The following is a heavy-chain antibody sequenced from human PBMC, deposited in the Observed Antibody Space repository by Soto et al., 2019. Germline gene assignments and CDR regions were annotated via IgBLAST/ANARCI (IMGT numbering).Heavy chain of an antibody. CDR3: ATDRGDYDILTGDYYYYGMDV. CDR1: GGTFSSYA. V-gene: IGHV1-69*12. Sequence: QVQLVQSGAEVKKPGSSVKVSCKASGGTFSSYAISWVRQAPGQGLEWMGGIIPIFGTANYAQKFQGRVTITADESTSTAYMELSSLRSEDTAVYYCATDRGDYDILTGDYYYYGMDVWGQGTTVTVSS. D-gene: IGHD3-9*01. J-gene: IGHJ6*02. CDR2: IIPIFGTA.